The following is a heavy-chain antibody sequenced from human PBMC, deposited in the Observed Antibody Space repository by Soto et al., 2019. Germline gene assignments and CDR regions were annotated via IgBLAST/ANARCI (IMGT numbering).Heavy chain of an antibody. CDR2: ISYDGNNE. D-gene: IGHD4-4*01. CDR3: AAERRVDYSIGY. Sequence: TGGSLRLSCAASGFTFSSYGMHWVRQAPGKGLEWVALISYDGNNEYYADSVKGRFTISRDNSKNTLYLQMNSLRAEDTAVYYCAAERRVDYSIGYWGQGTLVTVSS. CDR1: GFTFSSYG. V-gene: IGHV3-30*03. J-gene: IGHJ4*02.